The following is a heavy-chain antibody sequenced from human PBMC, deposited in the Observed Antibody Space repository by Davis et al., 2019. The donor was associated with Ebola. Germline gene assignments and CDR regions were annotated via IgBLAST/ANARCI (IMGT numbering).Heavy chain of an antibody. CDR3: AKDRGGYCTGVSCFIDY. CDR1: GFTFNSHA. D-gene: IGHD2-15*01. J-gene: IGHJ4*02. Sequence: GGSLRLSCAAAGFTFNSHAMHWVRQAPGKGLEWVGVISYLGTTQYYADSVKGRFTISRDNSKNTLYLQMNSLRADDTAVYYCAKDRGGYCTGVSCFIDYWGQGTLVTVSS. V-gene: IGHV3-30-3*01. CDR2: ISYLGTTQ.